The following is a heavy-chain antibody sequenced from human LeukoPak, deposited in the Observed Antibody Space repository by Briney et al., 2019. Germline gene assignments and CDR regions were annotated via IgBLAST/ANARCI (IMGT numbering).Heavy chain of an antibody. CDR2: IWYDGSKK. J-gene: IGHJ4*02. D-gene: IGHD3-10*01. Sequence: GKSLRLSCAASGFTVNSYGMHWVRQAPGKGLEWVALIWYDGSKKYYADSVKGRFTISRGNSKNTLYLQMSSLRAEDTAVLYCVRDFGSGYYLDYWGQGTLVTVSS. V-gene: IGHV3-33*01. CDR3: VRDFGSGYYLDY. CDR1: GFTVNSYG.